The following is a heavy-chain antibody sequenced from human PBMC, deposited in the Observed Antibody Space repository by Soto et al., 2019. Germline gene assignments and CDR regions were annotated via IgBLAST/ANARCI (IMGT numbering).Heavy chain of an antibody. CDR3: VKDGYSSGWYPAPCFHF. V-gene: IGHV3-30*18. D-gene: IGHD6-19*01. J-gene: IGHJ4*02. Sequence: QVQLVESGGGVVQPGRSLRLSCAASGFTFSSYGMHWVRQAPGKGLEWVALISLDGNRENYAASVKGRFIISRDNSKDTLYLQMNSLRAEDTAVYFCVKDGYSSGWYPAPCFHFGGQGSLVAVSS. CDR1: GFTFSSYG. CDR2: ISLDGNRE.